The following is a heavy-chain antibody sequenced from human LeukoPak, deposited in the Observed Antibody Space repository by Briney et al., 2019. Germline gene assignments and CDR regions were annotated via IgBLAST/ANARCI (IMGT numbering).Heavy chain of an antibody. J-gene: IGHJ6*02. D-gene: IGHD3-16*01. Sequence: ASVKVSCKVSGYTLTELSMHWVRQAPGKGLEWMGGFDPEDGETIYAQKFQGRVTMTEDTSTDTAYMELSSLRSEDTAVYYCATLGGLGLDYYYYGMDVWGQGTTVTISS. CDR1: GYTLTELS. CDR3: ATLGGLGLDYYYYGMDV. V-gene: IGHV1-24*01. CDR2: FDPEDGET.